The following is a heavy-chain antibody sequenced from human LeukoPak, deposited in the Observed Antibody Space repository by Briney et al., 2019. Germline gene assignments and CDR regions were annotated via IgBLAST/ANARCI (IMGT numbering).Heavy chain of an antibody. V-gene: IGHV4-34*01. Sequence: SETLSLTCAVYGGSFSGYYWSWIRQPPGKGLEWIGEINHSGSTNYNPSLKSRVTISVDTSKNQFSLKLSSVTAADTAVYYCARGIAAAVFDAWGQGTLVTVSS. CDR2: INHSGST. CDR1: GGSFSGYY. J-gene: IGHJ4*02. D-gene: IGHD6-13*01. CDR3: ARGIAAAVFDA.